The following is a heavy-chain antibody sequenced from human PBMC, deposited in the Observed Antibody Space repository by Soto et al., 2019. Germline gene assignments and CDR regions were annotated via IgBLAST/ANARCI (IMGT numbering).Heavy chain of an antibody. CDR1: GGSISSSSYY. J-gene: IGHJ5*02. CDR3: GGIFFGVGGATPGGGGWFDP. V-gene: IGHV4-39*01. Sequence: SETLCLTCTVSGGSISSSSYYWGWIRQPPGKGLEWIGSIYYSGSTYYNPSLKSRVTISVDTSKNQFSLKLSSVTAADTAVYYWGGIFFGVGGATPGGGGWFDPGGQGTLGPVPP. CDR2: IYYSGST. D-gene: IGHD3-3*01.